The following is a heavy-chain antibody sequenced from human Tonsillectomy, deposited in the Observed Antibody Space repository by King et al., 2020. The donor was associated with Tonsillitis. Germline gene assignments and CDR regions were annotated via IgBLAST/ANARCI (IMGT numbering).Heavy chain of an antibody. CDR2: INPDSGCT. Sequence: QLVQSGAEVRKPWASVSVSCKASGDTFGGRHVHCVRQAPGQGPDWMGWINPDSGCTIFASKSLGRVTMTVTKETSISTSDLGLNSLRPDYTAVYYCATFASASGISEGSPDRHFRHWGQGTLVTVSS. D-gene: IGHD1-26*01. CDR1: GDTFGGRH. V-gene: IGHV1-2*02. J-gene: IGHJ1*01. CDR3: ATFASASGISEGSPDRHFRH.